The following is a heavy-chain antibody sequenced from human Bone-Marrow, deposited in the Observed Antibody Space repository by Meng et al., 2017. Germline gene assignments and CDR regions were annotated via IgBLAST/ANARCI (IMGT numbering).Heavy chain of an antibody. CDR2: TYYRSKWYN. D-gene: IGHD5-18*01. CDR1: GDSVSSNSAA. J-gene: IGHJ6*02. CDR3: ARDLGYSYGRNYYYYYGMDV. Sequence: SETLSLTCAISGDSVSSNSAAWNWIRQSPSRGLEWLGRTYYRSKWYNDYAVSVKSRITINPDTSKNQFSLQLNSVTPEDTAVYYCARDLGYSYGRNYYYYYGMDVWGQGTTVTGYS. V-gene: IGHV6-1*01.